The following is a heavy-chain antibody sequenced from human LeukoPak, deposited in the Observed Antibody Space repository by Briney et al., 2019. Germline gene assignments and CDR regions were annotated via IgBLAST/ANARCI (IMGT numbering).Heavy chain of an antibody. D-gene: IGHD3-22*01. V-gene: IGHV1-69*13. CDR1: GGTFSSYA. CDR2: IIPIFGTA. Sequence: SVKVSCKASGGTFSSYAISWVRQAPGQGLEWMGGIIPIFGTANYAQKFQGRVTITADESTSTAYMELSSLRSEDTAVYYCARGDYRGSGSYYFDYWGQGTLVTVSS. J-gene: IGHJ4*02. CDR3: ARGDYRGSGSYYFDY.